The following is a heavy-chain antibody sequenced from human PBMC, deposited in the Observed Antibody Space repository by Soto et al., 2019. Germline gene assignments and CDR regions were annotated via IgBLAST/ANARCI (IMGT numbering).Heavy chain of an antibody. V-gene: IGHV4-31*03. D-gene: IGHD3-22*01. CDR1: GGSISSGGYY. J-gene: IGHJ4*02. CDR3: ESSLVLDSSGLESSYYFDY. CDR2: IYYSGST. Sequence: SETLSLTCTVSGGSISSGGYYWSWIRQHPGKGLEWIGYIYYSGSTYYNPSLKSRVTISVDTSKNQFSLKLSSVTAADTAVYYCESSLVLDSSGLESSYYFDYWGQGTMVTVSS.